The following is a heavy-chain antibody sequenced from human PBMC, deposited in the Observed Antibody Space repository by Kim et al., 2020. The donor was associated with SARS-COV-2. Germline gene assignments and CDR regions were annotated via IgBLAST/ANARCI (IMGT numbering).Heavy chain of an antibody. Sequence: SDPSFQGHVTISADKSISTAYLQWSSLKASDTAMYYCARNSGGPYYGMDVWGQGTTVTVSS. CDR3: ARNSGGPYYGMDV. D-gene: IGHD6-19*01. V-gene: IGHV5-10-1*01. J-gene: IGHJ6*02.